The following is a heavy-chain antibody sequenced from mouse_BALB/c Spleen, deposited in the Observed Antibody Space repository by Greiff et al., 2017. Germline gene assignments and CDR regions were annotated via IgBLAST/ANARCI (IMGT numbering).Heavy chain of an antibody. Sequence: QVQLKQSGAELVRPGTSVKVSCKASGYAFTNYLIEWVKQRPGQGLEWIGVINPGSGGTNYNEKFKGKATLTADKSSSTAYMQLSSLTSDDSAVYFCARRDYGSSYEYYAMDYWGQGTSVTVSS. V-gene: IGHV1-54*01. CDR3: ARRDYGSSYEYYAMDY. D-gene: IGHD1-1*01. CDR1: GYAFTNYL. CDR2: INPGSGGT. J-gene: IGHJ4*01.